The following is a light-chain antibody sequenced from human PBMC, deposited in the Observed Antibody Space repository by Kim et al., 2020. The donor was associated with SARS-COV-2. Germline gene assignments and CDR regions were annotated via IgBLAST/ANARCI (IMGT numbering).Light chain of an antibody. CDR1: QSISSH. CDR3: QQYKTSPWT. J-gene: IGKJ1*01. CDR2: AAS. Sequence: DIQMTQSPSSLSASVGDRVTITCRTTQSISSHLNWYQQKPGRAPKLLISAASTLQGGVPSRFSGSGSETDFTLTISSLQPDDFASFYCQQYKTSPWTFGQGTKVDIK. V-gene: IGKV1-39*01.